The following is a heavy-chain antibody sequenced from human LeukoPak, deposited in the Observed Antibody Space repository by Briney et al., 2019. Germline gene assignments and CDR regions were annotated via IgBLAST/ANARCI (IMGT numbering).Heavy chain of an antibody. J-gene: IGHJ1*01. D-gene: IGHD6-13*01. CDR2: VNPADSDT. V-gene: IGHV5-51*01. Sequence: GESLKISCKGSGYSFTSYWIAWVRQMPGKGLEWMGIVNPADSDTRYSPSSQGQVTISVDKSISTAYLQWSSLQASDTAMYYCATVPRIPAVGNTEYFQYWGQGTLVTVSS. CDR1: GYSFTSYW. CDR3: ATVPRIPAVGNTEYFQY.